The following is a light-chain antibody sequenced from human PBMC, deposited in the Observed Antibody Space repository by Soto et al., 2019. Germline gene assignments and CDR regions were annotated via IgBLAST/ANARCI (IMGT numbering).Light chain of an antibody. CDR2: EDN. J-gene: IGLJ1*01. CDR3: CSYATINTFV. V-gene: IGLV2-23*02. CDR1: SSDVGSYNL. Sequence: QSVLTQPASVSGSPGQSITISCTVTSSDVGSYNLVSWYQQHPGKAPKLMIYEDNKRPSGVSTRFSGSKSGNTASLSISGLQAEDEADYFFCSYATINTFVFGTGTKVTVL.